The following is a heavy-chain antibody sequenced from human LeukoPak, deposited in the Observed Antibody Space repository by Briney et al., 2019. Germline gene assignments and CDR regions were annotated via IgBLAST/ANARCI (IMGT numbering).Heavy chain of an antibody. J-gene: IGHJ6*03. Sequence: GASVKVSCKASGGTFSSYAISWVRQAPGQGLEWMGGIIPIFGTANYAQKFQGRVTITTDESTSTAYMELSSLRSEDTAVYYCARCDSTIFGDGYYYYYMDVWGRGTTVTVSS. CDR1: GGTFSSYA. D-gene: IGHD3-3*01. CDR3: ARCDSTIFGDGYYYYYMDV. CDR2: IIPIFGTA. V-gene: IGHV1-69*05.